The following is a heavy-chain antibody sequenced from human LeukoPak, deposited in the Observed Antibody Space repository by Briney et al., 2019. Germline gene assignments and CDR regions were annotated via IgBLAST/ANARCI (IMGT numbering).Heavy chain of an antibody. CDR2: ISGGDGST. D-gene: IGHD2-21*02. V-gene: IGHV3-23*01. Sequence: PGGSLRLSCAASGFTFSSYAMSWVRQAPGKGLEWVSAISGGDGSTYYADSVKGRFTISRDNSKNTLYLQMNSLRAEDTAVYYCAKDLGYCGGDCSILYYFDYWGQGTLVTVSS. J-gene: IGHJ4*02. CDR3: AKDLGYCGGDCSILYYFDY. CDR1: GFTFSSYA.